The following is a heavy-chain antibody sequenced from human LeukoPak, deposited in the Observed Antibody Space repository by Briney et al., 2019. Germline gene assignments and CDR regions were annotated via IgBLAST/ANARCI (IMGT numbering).Heavy chain of an antibody. CDR3: ARAPGGYCSGGSCPNWSDP. V-gene: IGHV1-2*02. Sequence: ASVKVSCKASGYTFTGYYMHWVRQAPGQGLEWMGWINPNSGGTNYAQKFQGRVTMTRDTSISTAYMELSRLRSDDTAVYYCARAPGGYCSGGSCPNWSDPWGQGTLVTVSS. D-gene: IGHD2-15*01. CDR2: INPNSGGT. CDR1: GYTFTGYY. J-gene: IGHJ5*02.